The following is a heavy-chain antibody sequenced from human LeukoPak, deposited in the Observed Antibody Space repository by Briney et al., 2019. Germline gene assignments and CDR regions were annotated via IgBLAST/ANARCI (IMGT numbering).Heavy chain of an antibody. CDR3: GTGDPRFDY. Sequence: GGSLRLSCAASGFSFSTYSMNWVRQAPGKGRQWVSYISSGSSAIYYTDSVKGRFTITRDDAKNSVYLQMNSLRTEDTAVYYCGTGDPRFDYWGQGILVTVSS. D-gene: IGHD7-27*01. V-gene: IGHV3-48*01. J-gene: IGHJ4*02. CDR1: GFSFSTYS. CDR2: ISSGSSAI.